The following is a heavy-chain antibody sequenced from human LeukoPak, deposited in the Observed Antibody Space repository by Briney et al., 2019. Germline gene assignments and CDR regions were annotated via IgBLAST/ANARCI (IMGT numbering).Heavy chain of an antibody. Sequence: PGRSLRLSCAASGFTFSSYGMHWVRQAPGKGLEWVAVIWYDGSNKYYADSVKGRFTISRDNSKNTLYLQMNSLRAEDTAVYYCARDPYSNSYYFNYWGQGTLVTVSS. D-gene: IGHD6-6*01. CDR1: GFTFSSYG. J-gene: IGHJ4*02. V-gene: IGHV3-33*01. CDR2: IWYDGSNK. CDR3: ARDPYSNSYYFNY.